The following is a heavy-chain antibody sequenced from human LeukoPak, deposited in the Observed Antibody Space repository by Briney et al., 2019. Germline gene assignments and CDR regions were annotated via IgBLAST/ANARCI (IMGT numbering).Heavy chain of an antibody. J-gene: IGHJ4*02. CDR3: ARDLRITFGGVIVSPRKKFDY. D-gene: IGHD3-16*02. V-gene: IGHV1-2*02. Sequence: ASVKVSCKASGYTFTGYYMHWVRQAPGQGLEWMGWINPNSGGTNYAQKFQGRVTMTRDTSISTAYMELSRLRSDDTAVYYCARDLRITFGGVIVSPRKKFDYWGQGTLVTVSS. CDR1: GYTFTGYY. CDR2: INPNSGGT.